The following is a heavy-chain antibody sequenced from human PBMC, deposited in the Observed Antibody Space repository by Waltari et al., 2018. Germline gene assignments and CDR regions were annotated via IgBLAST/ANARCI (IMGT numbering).Heavy chain of an antibody. V-gene: IGHV4-39*01. CDR3: ATYVGASLGTAAFDV. CDR1: GDSIPTHRLY. Sequence: QWQLQESGPGLVQPSGTLSLTCRFSGDSIPTHRLYWGWIRQPPGQGLDWMGTLSYNGATYSSPSLKSRITMSRDTSKNQLSLTLGSVTAADTAVYYCATYVGASLGTAAFDVWGQGTVVTVSS. D-gene: IGHD3-10*02. J-gene: IGHJ3*01. CDR2: LSYNGAT.